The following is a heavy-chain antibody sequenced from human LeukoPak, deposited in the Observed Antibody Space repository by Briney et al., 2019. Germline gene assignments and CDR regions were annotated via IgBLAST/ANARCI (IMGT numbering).Heavy chain of an antibody. D-gene: IGHD3-3*01. Sequence: GGSLRLSCVASGFTFSTYGMHWVRQAPDKGLEWVAFLRYDGSNKFYADSVKGRFTISRDNSKNTLYLQINSLRAEDTAVYYCAKSAVRGVPVLGNWGQGTLVTVSS. CDR1: GFTFSTYG. CDR3: AKSAVRGVPVLGN. V-gene: IGHV3-30*02. CDR2: LRYDGSNK. J-gene: IGHJ4*02.